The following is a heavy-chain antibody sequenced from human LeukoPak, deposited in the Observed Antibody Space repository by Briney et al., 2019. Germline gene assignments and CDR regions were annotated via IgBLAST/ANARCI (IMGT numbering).Heavy chain of an antibody. Sequence: SETLSLTCTVSGGSISSYYWSWIRKPPGKGLEWIGYIYYSGSTNYNPSLKSRVTISVDTSKNQFSLKLSSVTAADTAVYYCARMVRGVMGDLDYWGQGTLVTVSS. V-gene: IGHV4-59*08. J-gene: IGHJ4*02. CDR1: GGSISSYY. D-gene: IGHD3-10*01. CDR2: IYYSGST. CDR3: ARMVRGVMGDLDY.